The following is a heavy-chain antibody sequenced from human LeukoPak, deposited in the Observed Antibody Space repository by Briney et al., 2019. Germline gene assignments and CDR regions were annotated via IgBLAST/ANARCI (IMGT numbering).Heavy chain of an antibody. CDR1: GGSFSGYY. CDR3: ASYSSSSYFDY. CDR2: INHSGST. Sequence: PSETLSLTCAVYGGSFSGYYWSWIRQPPGKELEWIGEINHSGSTNYNPSLKSRVTISVDTSKNQFSLKLSSVTAADTAVYYCASYSSSSYFDYWGQGTLVTVSS. J-gene: IGHJ4*02. V-gene: IGHV4-34*01. D-gene: IGHD6-6*01.